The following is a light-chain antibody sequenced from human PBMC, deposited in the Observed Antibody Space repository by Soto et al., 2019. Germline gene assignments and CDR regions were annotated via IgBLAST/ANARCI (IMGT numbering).Light chain of an antibody. Sequence: EIVLTQSPGTLSLSPGERATLSCRASQSVSNNYLAWYQQKPGQAPRLLIYGASNRATGIPDRFSGSGSGTYFTITISRLDPEDFAVYYCQQDSSSGTFGQGTKVEIK. CDR1: QSVSNNY. CDR2: GAS. V-gene: IGKV3-20*01. CDR3: QQDSSSGT. J-gene: IGKJ1*01.